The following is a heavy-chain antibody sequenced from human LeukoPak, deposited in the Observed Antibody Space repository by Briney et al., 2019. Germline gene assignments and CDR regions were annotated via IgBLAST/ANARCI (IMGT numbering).Heavy chain of an antibody. CDR2: IFHSGST. Sequence: PSETLSLTCTVSGGSIKSHFWSWVRQPPGKRLEWIGYIFHSGSTNYNPSLKSRVTISVDTSKTQFSLMLSSVTAADTAVYYCARLRGFGELFTAFDMWGQGTMVTVSS. J-gene: IGHJ3*02. CDR3: ARLRGFGELFTAFDM. CDR1: GGSIKSHF. D-gene: IGHD3-10*01. V-gene: IGHV4-4*08.